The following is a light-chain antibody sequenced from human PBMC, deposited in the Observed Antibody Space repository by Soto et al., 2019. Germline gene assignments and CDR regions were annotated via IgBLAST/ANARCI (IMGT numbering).Light chain of an antibody. V-gene: IGLV2-14*01. CDR1: SSDVGGYNY. Sequence: QSVLTRPASVSGSPGQSITLSCTGTSSDVGGYNYVSWYQQHPGKAPKLMIYDVSNRPSGVSNRFSGSKSGNTASLTISGLQAEDEADYYCSSYTSSRPYAFGPGTKVTVL. J-gene: IGLJ1*01. CDR2: DVS. CDR3: SSYTSSRPYA.